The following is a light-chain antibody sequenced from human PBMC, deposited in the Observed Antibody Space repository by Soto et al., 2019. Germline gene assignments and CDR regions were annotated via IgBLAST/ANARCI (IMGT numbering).Light chain of an antibody. CDR2: GAS. Sequence: EIVMTQSPATLSVSPGGRATLSCRASQSISDALAWYQQKPGQAPRLLIYGASKRATGFPARFSGSGSGTDFTLTISSLEPEDFAVYYCQQRSSWPPITFGQGTRLEIK. J-gene: IGKJ5*01. CDR1: QSISDA. CDR3: QQRSSWPPIT. V-gene: IGKV3-11*01.